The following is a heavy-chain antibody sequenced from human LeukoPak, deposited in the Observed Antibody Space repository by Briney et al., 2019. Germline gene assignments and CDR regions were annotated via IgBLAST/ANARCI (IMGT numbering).Heavy chain of an antibody. V-gene: IGHV4-34*01. Sequence: SETLPLTCAVYGGSFSGYYWSWIRQPPGKGLEWIGEINHSGSTNYNPSLKSRVTISVDTSKNQFSLKLSSVTAADTAVYYCARGAKKYGPRGPGSDYWGQGTLVTVSS. J-gene: IGHJ4*02. CDR3: ARGAKKYGPRGPGSDY. CDR1: GGSFSGYY. D-gene: IGHD2/OR15-2a*01. CDR2: INHSGST.